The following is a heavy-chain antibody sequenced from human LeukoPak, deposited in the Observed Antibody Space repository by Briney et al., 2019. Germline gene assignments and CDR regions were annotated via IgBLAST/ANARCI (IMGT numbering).Heavy chain of an antibody. V-gene: IGHV4-4*02. D-gene: IGHD3-3*02. Sequence: PSGTLSLTCAVSGDSISSSNWWSWVRQRPGKGLAWLGEIYHRGNIDYNPSFKSRITISVDKSKNQFSLKLSSVTAADTAVYYCARDRVASPWYYFDSWGQGTLVTVSS. CDR2: IYHRGNI. CDR3: ARDRVASPWYYFDS. J-gene: IGHJ4*02. CDR1: GDSISSSNW.